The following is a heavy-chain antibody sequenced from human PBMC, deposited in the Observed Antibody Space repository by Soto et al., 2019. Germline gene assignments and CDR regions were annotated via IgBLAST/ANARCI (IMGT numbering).Heavy chain of an antibody. D-gene: IGHD3-16*01. CDR2: IRSKAYGGTT. J-gene: IGHJ4*02. CDR3: TRGPGALSFDY. V-gene: IGHV3-49*03. CDR1: GFTFGDYA. Sequence: PGGSLRLSCTASGFTFGDYAMSWFRQAPGKGLEWVGFIRSKAYGGTTEYAASVKGRFTISRDDSKSIAYLQMNSLKTEDTAAYNCTRGPGALSFDYWGRGPLVPFS.